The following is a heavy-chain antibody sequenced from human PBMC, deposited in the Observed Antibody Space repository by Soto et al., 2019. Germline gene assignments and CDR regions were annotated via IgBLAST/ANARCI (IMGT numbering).Heavy chain of an antibody. CDR1: GYTFTSYS. CDR2: ISADNGNT. D-gene: IGHD3-16*01. CDR3: ARLSTGGRLFFDY. Sequence: QVQLVQPGAEGKKPGASVKVSCKASGYTFTSYSITWVGQAPGQGLEWMGWISADNGNTNYAQKLQGRVTMTTDTSTSTAYMELRSLRSDDTAVYYCARLSTGGRLFFDYWGQGTLVTVSS. V-gene: IGHV1-18*01. J-gene: IGHJ4*02.